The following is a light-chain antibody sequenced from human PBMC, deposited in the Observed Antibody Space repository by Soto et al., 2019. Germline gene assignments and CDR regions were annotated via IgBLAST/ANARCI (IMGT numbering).Light chain of an antibody. Sequence: DIVITQYPDSLAVSLGERATINCKSSQSVLYSSNNKNYLAWYQQKPGQPPKLLIYWASTRESGVPDRFSGSGSGTDFTLTISSLQAEDVAVYYCQQYYSTLPYTFGQGTKLEIK. CDR2: WAS. V-gene: IGKV4-1*01. CDR3: QQYYSTLPYT. J-gene: IGKJ2*01. CDR1: QSVLYSSNNKNY.